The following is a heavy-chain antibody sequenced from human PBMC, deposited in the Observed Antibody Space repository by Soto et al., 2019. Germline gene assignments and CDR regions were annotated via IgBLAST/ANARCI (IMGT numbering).Heavy chain of an antibody. CDR1: GGSISSGGYY. Sequence: PSETLSLTCTVSGGSISSGGYYWSWIRQHPGKGLEWIGYIYYSGSTYYNPSLKSRVTISVDTYKNQFSLKLSSVTAADTAVYYCARVDRSPYCSSTSCSWADAFDIWGQGTMVT. D-gene: IGHD2-2*01. J-gene: IGHJ3*02. CDR3: ARVDRSPYCSSTSCSWADAFDI. CDR2: IYYSGST. V-gene: IGHV4-31*03.